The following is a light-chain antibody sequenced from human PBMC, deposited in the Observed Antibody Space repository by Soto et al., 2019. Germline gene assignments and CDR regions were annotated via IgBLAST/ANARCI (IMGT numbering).Light chain of an antibody. CDR2: DVS. CDR1: TSDVGGSNF. V-gene: IGLV2-14*01. Sequence: QSVVTQPASVSGSPGQSITISCTGTTSDVGGSNFVSWYQHHPGKAPKLLIYDVSNRPSGVSDRFSGSKSGNTASLTISGLQAEDEADYYCSSETSSSAYVVLGGGTKVTVL. CDR3: SSETSSSAYVV. J-gene: IGLJ2*01.